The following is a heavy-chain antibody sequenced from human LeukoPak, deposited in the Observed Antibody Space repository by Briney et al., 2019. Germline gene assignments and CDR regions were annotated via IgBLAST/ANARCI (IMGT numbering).Heavy chain of an antibody. V-gene: IGHV4-34*01. Sequence: PSETLSLTCAVYGGSFSGYYWSWIRQPPGKGLEWIGEINHSGSTNYNPSLKSRVTISVDTSKNQFSLKLSSVTAADTAVYYCARDIVVVPAASSWFRSDYYYYMDVWGKGTTVTVSS. J-gene: IGHJ6*03. D-gene: IGHD2-2*01. CDR1: GGSFSGYY. CDR2: INHSGST. CDR3: ARDIVVVPAASSWFRSDYYYYMDV.